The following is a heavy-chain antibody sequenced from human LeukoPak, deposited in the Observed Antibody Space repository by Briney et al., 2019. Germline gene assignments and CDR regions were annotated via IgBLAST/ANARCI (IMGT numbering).Heavy chain of an antibody. V-gene: IGHV3-7*03. CDR1: GFTFSSYW. CDR2: IKQDGSEK. Sequence: GGSLRLSCAASGFTFSSYWMSWVRQAPGKGLEWVANIKQDGSEKYYVDSVKGRFTISRDNAKNSLYLQMNSLRAEDTAVYYCAREAAGYGDSLYYFDYWGQGTLVTVSS. D-gene: IGHD4-17*01. J-gene: IGHJ4*02. CDR3: AREAAGYGDSLYYFDY.